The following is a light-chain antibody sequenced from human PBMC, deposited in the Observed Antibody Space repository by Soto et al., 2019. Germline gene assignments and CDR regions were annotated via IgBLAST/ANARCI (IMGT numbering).Light chain of an antibody. CDR1: QSINRF. J-gene: IGKJ2*01. CDR3: QQSFSSPYT. Sequence: DIQMTQSPSSLSASVGDRVTITCRASQSINRFLNWYQQRPGEAPKLLIYGASNLQSGVPSRISGSGSGTDFTVTIRSLQAEDFATYYCQQSFSSPYTFGQGTKLEIK. CDR2: GAS. V-gene: IGKV1-39*01.